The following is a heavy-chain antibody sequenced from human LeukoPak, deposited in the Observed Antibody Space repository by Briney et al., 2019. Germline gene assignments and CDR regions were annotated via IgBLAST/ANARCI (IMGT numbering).Heavy chain of an antibody. CDR1: GFTFSSYS. V-gene: IGHV3-21*01. D-gene: IGHD1-14*01. CDR2: ISSSSSYI. CDR3: ARETDNTWAYAFDI. Sequence: KPGGSLRLSCAASGFTFSSYSMNWVRQAPGKGLEWVSSISSSSSYIYYADSVKGRFTISRDNAKNSLYLQMNSLRAEDTAVYYCARETDNTWAYAFDIWGQGTMVTVSS. J-gene: IGHJ3*02.